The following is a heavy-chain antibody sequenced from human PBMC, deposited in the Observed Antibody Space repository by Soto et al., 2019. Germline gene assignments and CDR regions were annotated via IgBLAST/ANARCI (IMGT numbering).Heavy chain of an antibody. Sequence: ASVKVSCKASGYTFTIYEINGVRQATGQGLEWMGWMNPNSGNTGYAQKFQGRVTMTRNTSISTAYMELSSLRSEDTAVYYCAREMAVAGGAFDIWGQGTMVTVSS. D-gene: IGHD6-19*01. CDR3: AREMAVAGGAFDI. J-gene: IGHJ3*02. CDR1: GYTFTIYE. V-gene: IGHV1-8*02. CDR2: MNPNSGNT.